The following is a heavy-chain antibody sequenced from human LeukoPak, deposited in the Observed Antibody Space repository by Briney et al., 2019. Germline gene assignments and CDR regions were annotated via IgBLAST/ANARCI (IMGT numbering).Heavy chain of an antibody. CDR2: IKSKSAGGTA. CDR3: TTYDSSGYYSRY. D-gene: IGHD3-22*01. V-gene: IGHV3-15*01. J-gene: IGHJ4*02. Sequence: GGSLRLSCAASGFTFSNAWMSWVRQASGKGLEWVGRIKSKSAGGTADYGAPVRGRFSISRGDSKNTLYLQMNSLKTEDTAVYYCTTYDSSGYYSRYWGQGTLLTVSS. CDR1: GFTFSNAW.